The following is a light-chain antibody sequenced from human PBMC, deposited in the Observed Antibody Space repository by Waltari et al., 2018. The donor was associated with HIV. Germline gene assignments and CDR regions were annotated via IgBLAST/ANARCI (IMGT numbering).Light chain of an antibody. Sequence: QSALTQPASVSGSPGQSLTISCTGTSSDVGSYHLVSWYQQTPGKAPKLMIYEVSKRPSGVSNRFSGSKSGNTASLTISGLQAEDEADYYCCSYAGSSTPVFGGGTKLTVL. CDR3: CSYAGSSTPV. V-gene: IGLV2-23*02. CDR2: EVS. CDR1: SSDVGSYHL. J-gene: IGLJ2*01.